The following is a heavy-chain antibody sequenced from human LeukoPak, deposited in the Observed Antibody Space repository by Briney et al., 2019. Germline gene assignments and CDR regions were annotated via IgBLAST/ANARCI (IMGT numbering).Heavy chain of an antibody. V-gene: IGHV4-31*03. CDR3: SRRRAARDTRWFDP. J-gene: IGHJ5*02. CDR2: MYYSGST. CDR1: GASISSGGYY. Sequence: ASETLSLTCTVSGASISSGGYYWSWIRQHPGRGLEWIGYMYYSGSTYYNPSLKSRVTISVDTSKNQFSLKLSSVTAADTAVYYCSRRRAARDTRWFDPWGQGTLVTVSS. D-gene: IGHD6-13*01.